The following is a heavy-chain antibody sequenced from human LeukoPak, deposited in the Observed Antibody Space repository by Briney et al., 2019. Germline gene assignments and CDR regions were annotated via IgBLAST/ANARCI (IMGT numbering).Heavy chain of an antibody. CDR2: INPNSGGT. Sequence: GASVKVSCKASGYTFTGYYMHCVRQAPGQGLEWMGWINPNSGGTNYAQKFQGWVTMTRDTSISTAYMELSRLRSDDTAVYYCARGGITGTTRGPTRLNDAFDIWGQGTMVTVSS. CDR3: ARGGITGTTRGPTRLNDAFDI. V-gene: IGHV1-2*04. J-gene: IGHJ3*02. CDR1: GYTFTGYY. D-gene: IGHD1-20*01.